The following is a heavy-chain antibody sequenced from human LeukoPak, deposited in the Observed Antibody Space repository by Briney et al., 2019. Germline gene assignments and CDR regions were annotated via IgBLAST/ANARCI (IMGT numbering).Heavy chain of an antibody. CDR1: GGTFRSYA. V-gene: IGHV1-69*05. CDR2: IIPIFGTA. J-gene: IGHJ3*02. Sequence: SVKVSCKASGGTFRSYAISWVRQAPGQGLDWMGRIIPIFGTANYAQKFQGRVTITTDESTSTAYMELSSLRSEETAVYYCARGYGDYALAFDIWGQGTMVTVSS. D-gene: IGHD4-17*01. CDR3: ARGYGDYALAFDI.